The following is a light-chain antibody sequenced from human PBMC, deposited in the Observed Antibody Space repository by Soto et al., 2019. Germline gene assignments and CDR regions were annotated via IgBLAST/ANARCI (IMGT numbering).Light chain of an antibody. CDR2: WAS. J-gene: IGKJ4*01. Sequence: DIVMTQSPDSLAVSLGERATINCKSSQSVLYSSKNKNFLAWYQHKPGQPPKLLIYWASTRESGVPDRFSGSGSGTDFTLTISSLQAEDVAVYYCQQYHSPPLTFGGGTKVELK. CDR1: QSVLYSSKNKNF. V-gene: IGKV4-1*01. CDR3: QQYHSPPLT.